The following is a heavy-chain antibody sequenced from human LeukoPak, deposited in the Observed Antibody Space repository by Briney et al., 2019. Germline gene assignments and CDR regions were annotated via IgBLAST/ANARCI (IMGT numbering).Heavy chain of an antibody. Sequence: SETLSLTCTVSGGSISSRNYYWVWIRQTPGKGPEWVGSIYSSGSTYYNPSLKSPFTISVDTSKNQFSLKLSSVTAADTAIYYCASHYDILTGLAYFGYWGQGTLVTVSS. CDR3: ASHYDILTGLAYFGY. D-gene: IGHD3-9*01. CDR1: GGSISSRNYY. J-gene: IGHJ4*02. CDR2: IYSSGST. V-gene: IGHV4-39*07.